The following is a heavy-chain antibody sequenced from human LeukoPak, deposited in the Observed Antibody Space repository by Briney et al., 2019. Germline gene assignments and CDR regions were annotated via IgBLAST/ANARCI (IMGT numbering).Heavy chain of an antibody. J-gene: IGHJ2*01. D-gene: IGHD1-26*01. CDR1: GFTFSSYA. V-gene: IGHV3-30-3*01. CDR3: ARVGQGEWFFDL. Sequence: GGSLRLSCAASGFTFSSYAMHWVRQAPGKGLEWVAVISYDGSNKYYADSVKGRFTISRDNAMNTLYLQMNSLGAEDTAEYYCARVGQGEWFFDLWGRGTLVTVSS. CDR2: ISYDGSNK.